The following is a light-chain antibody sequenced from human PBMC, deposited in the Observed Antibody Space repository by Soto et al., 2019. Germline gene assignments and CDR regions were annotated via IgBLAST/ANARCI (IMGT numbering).Light chain of an antibody. CDR3: QVWDSSSFYV. V-gene: IGLV3-21*04. CDR1: NIGSRS. CDR2: YDS. J-gene: IGLJ1*01. Sequence: SSELTQPPSVSVAPGKTANITCGGNNIGSRSVHWYQQKPGQAPVLVIYYDSDRPSGIPERFSGSNSGNTATLTISRVEAGDEADYYCQVWDSSSFYVFGTGTKVTVL.